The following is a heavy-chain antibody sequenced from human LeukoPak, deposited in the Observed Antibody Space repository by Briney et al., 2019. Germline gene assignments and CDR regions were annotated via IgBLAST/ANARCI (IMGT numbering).Heavy chain of an antibody. D-gene: IGHD2-2*01. CDR3: STEDKYCTSTTCGDF. CDR2: MKPSSGYS. CDR1: GYTFTDYY. J-gene: IGHJ4*02. Sequence: ASVRVSCKASGYTFTDYYVHWVRQAPGQGLEWMGYMKPSSGYSNYAQKFQDRVTMTRDTSNTTAYLELSGLTSDDTAVYYCSTEDKYCTSTTCGDFWGQGTLVTVSS. V-gene: IGHV1-2*02.